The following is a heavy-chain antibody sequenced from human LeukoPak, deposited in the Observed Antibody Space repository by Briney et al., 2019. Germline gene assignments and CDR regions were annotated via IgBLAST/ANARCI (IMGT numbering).Heavy chain of an antibody. CDR3: ARGSGGYGDYGDY. D-gene: IGHD4-17*01. J-gene: IGHJ4*02. CDR1: GFTFSSHS. Sequence: TGGSLRLSCAASGFTFSSHSMNWVRQAPGKGLEWVSYISSSSSTIYYADSVKGRFTISRDNSKNTLYLQMNSLRAEDTAVYYCARGSGGYGDYGDYWGQGTLVTVSS. CDR2: ISSSSSTI. V-gene: IGHV3-48*01.